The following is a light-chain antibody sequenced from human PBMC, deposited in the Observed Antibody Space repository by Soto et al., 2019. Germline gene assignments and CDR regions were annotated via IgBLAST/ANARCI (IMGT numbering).Light chain of an antibody. CDR1: QNINNN. CDR2: GAS. V-gene: IGKV3-15*01. CDR3: QQYNNWPLT. J-gene: IGKJ4*01. Sequence: EIVMTQSPATLSVSPGERATLSCRASQNINNNLVWYQQKPGQGPRLLIYGASSRATGIPARFSGSGSGTGFTLTISSLQSEDFTIYYCQQYNNWPLTFGGGTKVDIK.